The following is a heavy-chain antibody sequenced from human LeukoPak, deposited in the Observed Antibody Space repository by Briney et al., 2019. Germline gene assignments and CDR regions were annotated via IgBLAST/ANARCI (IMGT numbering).Heavy chain of an antibody. J-gene: IGHJ4*02. V-gene: IGHV1-2*02. CDR1: GYTFTGYY. CDR3: AREPLCSGGSCSGSSHFDY. CDR2: INPNSGGT. Sequence: ASAKVSCKASGYTFTGYYMHWVRQAPGQGLEWMGWINPNSGGTNYAQKFQGRVTMTRDTSISTAYMELSRLRSDDTAVYYCAREPLCSGGSCSGSSHFDYWGQGTLVTVSS. D-gene: IGHD2-15*01.